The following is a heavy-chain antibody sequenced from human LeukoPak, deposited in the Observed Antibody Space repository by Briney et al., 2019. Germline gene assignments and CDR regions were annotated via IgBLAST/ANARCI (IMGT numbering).Heavy chain of an antibody. Sequence: KTGGSLRLSCTASGFTFGDYAMSWFRQAPGKGLEWVGFIRSKAYGGATEYAASVKGRFTISRGDSKSIAYLQMNSLKNEDTAVYYCTRDKSPYYYGSGSSNWFDPWGQGTLVTVSS. J-gene: IGHJ5*01. D-gene: IGHD3-10*01. CDR3: TRDKSPYYYGSGSSNWFDP. CDR1: GFTFGDYA. V-gene: IGHV3-49*05. CDR2: IRSKAYGGAT.